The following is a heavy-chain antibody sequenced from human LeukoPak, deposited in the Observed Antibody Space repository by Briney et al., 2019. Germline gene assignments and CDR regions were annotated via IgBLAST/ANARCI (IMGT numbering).Heavy chain of an antibody. CDR1: GGTFSSYA. Sequence: SVKVSCKASGGTFSSYAISWVRQAPGQGLEWMGGIIPIFGTANYAQKFQGRVTITADESTSTAYMELGSLRSEDTAVYYCARERYYDSSGYFDYWGQGTLVTVSS. J-gene: IGHJ4*02. D-gene: IGHD3-22*01. V-gene: IGHV1-69*13. CDR2: IIPIFGTA. CDR3: ARERYYDSSGYFDY.